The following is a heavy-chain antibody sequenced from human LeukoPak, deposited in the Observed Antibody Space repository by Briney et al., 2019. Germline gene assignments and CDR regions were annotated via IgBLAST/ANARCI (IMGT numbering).Heavy chain of an antibody. CDR1: GGTFSSYA. J-gene: IGHJ5*02. V-gene: IGHV1-69*05. CDR2: IIPIFGTA. CDR3: ARRLTYSRPPNWFDP. D-gene: IGHD2-15*01. Sequence: AASVKVSCKASGGTFSSYAISWVRQAPGQGLEWMGGIIPIFGTANYAQKFQGRVTITTDESTSTAYMELSSLRSEDTAVYYCARRLTYSRPPNWFDPWGQGTLVTVSS.